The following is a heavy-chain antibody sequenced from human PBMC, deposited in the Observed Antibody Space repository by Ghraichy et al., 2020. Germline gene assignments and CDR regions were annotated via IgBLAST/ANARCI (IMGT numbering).Heavy chain of an antibody. CDR2: INPNSGGT. Sequence: ASVKVSCKASGYTFTGYYMHWVRQAPGQGLEWMGWINPNSGGTNYAQKFQGRVTMTRDTSISTAYMELSRLRSDDTAVYYCARDEGYSSGWYVSYYYGMDVWGQGTTVTVSS. V-gene: IGHV1-2*02. J-gene: IGHJ6*02. CDR3: ARDEGYSSGWYVSYYYGMDV. CDR1: GYTFTGYY. D-gene: IGHD6-19*01.